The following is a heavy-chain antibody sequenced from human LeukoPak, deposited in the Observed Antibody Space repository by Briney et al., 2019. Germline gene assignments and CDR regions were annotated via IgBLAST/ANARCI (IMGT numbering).Heavy chain of an antibody. Sequence: GSLRLSCAASGFTFSSYAMSWVRQAPGKGLEWIGYIHYSGTTYYNPSLKSRSTISVDTSKNQFSLKLSSVTAADTAVYYCARSRGDDAFDIWGQGTMVTVSS. CDR2: IHYSGTT. D-gene: IGHD3-16*01. CDR3: ARSRGDDAFDI. V-gene: IGHV4-59*12. CDR1: GFTFSSYA. J-gene: IGHJ3*02.